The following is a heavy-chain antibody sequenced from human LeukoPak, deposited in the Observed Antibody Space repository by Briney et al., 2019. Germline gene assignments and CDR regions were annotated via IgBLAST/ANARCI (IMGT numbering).Heavy chain of an antibody. CDR3: AKDGSGEPDAFDI. D-gene: IGHD3-10*01. V-gene: IGHV3-23*01. CDR1: GFTFSSYV. J-gene: IGHJ3*02. Sequence: PGGSLRLSCAASGFTFSSYVMSWVRQAPGKGLEWVSAISGSGGSTYYADSVKGRFTISRDNSKNTLYLQMNSLRAEDTAVYYCAKDGSGEPDAFDIWGQGTMVTVSS. CDR2: ISGSGGST.